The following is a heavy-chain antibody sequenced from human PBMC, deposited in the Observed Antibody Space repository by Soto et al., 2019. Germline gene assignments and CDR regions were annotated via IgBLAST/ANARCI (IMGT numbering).Heavy chain of an antibody. V-gene: IGHV4-34*01. CDR1: GGSFSGYY. J-gene: IGHJ4*02. CDR3: ARGSGYCSGGSCPTGYFDY. Sequence: QVQLQQWGAGLLKPSETLSLTCAVYGGSFSGYYWSWIRQPPGKGLEWIGEINHSGSTNYNPSLKSRVTISVDTSKNQFSLKLSSVTAADTAVYYCARGSGYCSGGSCPTGYFDYWGQGTLVTVSS. D-gene: IGHD2-15*01. CDR2: INHSGST.